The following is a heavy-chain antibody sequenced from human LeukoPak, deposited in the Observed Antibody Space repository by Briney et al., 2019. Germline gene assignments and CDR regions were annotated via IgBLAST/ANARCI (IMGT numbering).Heavy chain of an antibody. D-gene: IGHD1-26*01. CDR3: ARAPNSGSYHDY. Sequence: SETLSLTCAVYGGSFSGYYWSWIRQPPGKGLEWIGEINHSGSTNYNPSLKSRVTISVDTSKNQYSLQLSSVTAADTAEYYCARAPNSGSYHDYWGQGTLVTVSS. CDR1: GGSFSGYY. J-gene: IGHJ4*02. V-gene: IGHV4-34*01. CDR2: INHSGST.